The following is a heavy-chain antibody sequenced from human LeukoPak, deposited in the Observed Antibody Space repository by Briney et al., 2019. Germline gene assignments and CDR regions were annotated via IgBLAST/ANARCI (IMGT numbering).Heavy chain of an antibody. CDR1: GGSVNSGSYH. CDR3: ARAAYSGSYHSDY. D-gene: IGHD1-26*01. Sequence: KASETLSLTCTVSGGSVNSGSYHWNWIRQPPGKGLEWIGYIYYSGSTNYNPSLKSRVTISVDTSKNQFSLKLSSVTAADTAVYYCARAAYSGSYHSDYWGQGTLVTVSS. J-gene: IGHJ4*02. V-gene: IGHV4-61*01. CDR2: IYYSGST.